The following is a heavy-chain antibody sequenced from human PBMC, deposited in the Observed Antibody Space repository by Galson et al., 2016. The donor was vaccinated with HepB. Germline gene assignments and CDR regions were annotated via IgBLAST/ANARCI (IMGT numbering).Heavy chain of an antibody. D-gene: IGHD5-24*01. J-gene: IGHJ4*02. CDR1: GFTFSDFA. CDR3: ARGRDTDK. CDR2: MKQDGTEK. V-gene: IGHV3-7*03. Sequence: SLRLSCAASGFTFSDFAMTWVRQAPGKGLEWVANMKQDGTEKYYVDSVKGRFTISRDNAKNSLSLQMNSLRAEDTAVYYCARGRDTDKWGQGILVTVSS.